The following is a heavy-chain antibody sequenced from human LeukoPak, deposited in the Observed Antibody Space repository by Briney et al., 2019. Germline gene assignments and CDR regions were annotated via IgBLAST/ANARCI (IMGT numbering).Heavy chain of an antibody. CDR3: ALRGYYYYGMDV. CDR2: IYSGGST. CDR1: GFTVSSNY. J-gene: IGHJ6*02. Sequence: GGSLRLSCAASGFTVSSNYMSWVRQAPGKGLEWVSVIYSGGSTYYADSVKGRFTISRDNSKNTLYLQMNSLRAEDTAVYYCALRGYYYYGMDVWGQGTTVTVSS. V-gene: IGHV3-53*01.